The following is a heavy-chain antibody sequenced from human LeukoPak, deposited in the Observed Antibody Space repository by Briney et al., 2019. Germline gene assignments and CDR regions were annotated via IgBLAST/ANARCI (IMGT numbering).Heavy chain of an antibody. J-gene: IGHJ4*02. CDR3: ARDSITIFGVVSEEL. CDR1: GYTFTSYY. V-gene: IGHV1-46*01. CDR2: INPSGGST. Sequence: ASVKVSCKASGYTFTSYYMHWVRQAPRQGLEWMGIINPSGGSTSYAQKFQGRVTMTRDTSTSTVYMELSSLRSEDTAVYYCARDSITIFGVVSEELWGQGTLVTVSS. D-gene: IGHD3-3*01.